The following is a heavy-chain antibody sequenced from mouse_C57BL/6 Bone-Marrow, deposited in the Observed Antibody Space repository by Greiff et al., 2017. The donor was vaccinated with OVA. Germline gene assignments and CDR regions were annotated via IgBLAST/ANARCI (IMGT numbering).Heavy chain of an antibody. CDR1: GYTFTDYE. Sequence: QVQLQQSGAELVRPGASVTLSCKASGYTFTDYEMHWVKQTPVHGLEWIGAIDPETGGTAYNQKFKGKAILTADKSSSTAYMELRSLTSEDSAVYDCTRYKGNYGYFDVWGTGTTVTVSS. V-gene: IGHV1-15*01. J-gene: IGHJ1*03. CDR2: IDPETGGT. D-gene: IGHD2-1*01. CDR3: TRYKGNYGYFDV.